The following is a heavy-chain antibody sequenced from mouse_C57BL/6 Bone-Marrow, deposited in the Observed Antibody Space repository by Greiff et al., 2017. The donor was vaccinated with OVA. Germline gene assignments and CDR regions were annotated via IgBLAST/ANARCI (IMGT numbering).Heavy chain of an antibody. V-gene: IGHV5-15*01. CDR3: ARPYYGSSYWYFDV. J-gene: IGHJ1*03. CDR1: GFTFSDYG. CDR2: ISTLEYSI. D-gene: IGHD1-1*01. Sequence: EVHLVESGGGLVQPGGSLKLSCAASGFTFSDYGMAWVRQAPRKGPEWVACISTLEYSIYYADTVTGRFTISIEKAKNTLYMEMSSLRSEDTAMYYCARPYYGSSYWYFDVWGTGTTLTVSS.